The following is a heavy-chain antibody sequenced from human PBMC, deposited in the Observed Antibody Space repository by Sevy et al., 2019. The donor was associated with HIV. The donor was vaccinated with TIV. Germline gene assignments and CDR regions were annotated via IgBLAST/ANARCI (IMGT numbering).Heavy chain of an antibody. Sequence: ASVKVSCKASGYTFTSYAINWVRQATGQGLEWMGWMNPNSGNTGYAQKFQGRVTMTRKTSISTAYMELSSLRSEDTAVYYCARAYYYDSSGYYNTHYYYYGMDVWGQGTTVTVSS. CDR2: MNPNSGNT. CDR1: GYTFTSYA. CDR3: ARAYYYDSSGYYNTHYYYYGMDV. V-gene: IGHV1-8*01. D-gene: IGHD3-22*01. J-gene: IGHJ6*02.